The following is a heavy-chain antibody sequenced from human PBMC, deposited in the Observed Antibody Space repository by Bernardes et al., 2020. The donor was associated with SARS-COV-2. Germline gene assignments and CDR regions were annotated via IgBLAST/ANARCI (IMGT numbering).Heavy chain of an antibody. Sequence: SETLSLTCAVYGGSFSGYYWSWIRQPPGKGLEWIGQINHSGSTNYNPSLKSRVTISVDTSKNQFSLKLSSVTAADTAVYYWARHKKGTIFGVVTFSEAFDYWGQGTLVTVSS. V-gene: IGHV4-34*01. CDR3: ARHKKGTIFGVVTFSEAFDY. J-gene: IGHJ4*02. CDR2: INHSGST. D-gene: IGHD3-3*01. CDR1: GGSFSGYY.